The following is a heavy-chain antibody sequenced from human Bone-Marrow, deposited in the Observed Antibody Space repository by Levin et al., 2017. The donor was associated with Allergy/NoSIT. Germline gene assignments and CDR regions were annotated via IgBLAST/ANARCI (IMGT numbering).Heavy chain of an antibody. CDR3: ATGTSSFSAGWFPY. J-gene: IGHJ4*02. D-gene: IGHD1-1*01. V-gene: IGHV5-10-1*01. Sequence: GASVKVSCRASGSDFATNWISWVRQVPGKGLEWMGRIDRRDSYINYNPSFEGLVTISADKASGTAFLQWNDLTVSDTATYYCATGTSSFSAGWFPYWGQGTPVIVSS. CDR2: IDRRDSYI. CDR1: GSDFATNW.